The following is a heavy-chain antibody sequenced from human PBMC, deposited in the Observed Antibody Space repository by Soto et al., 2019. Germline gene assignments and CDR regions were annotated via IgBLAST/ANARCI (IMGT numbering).Heavy chain of an antibody. Sequence: EVQLVESGGGLVQPGGSLRLSCAASGFTFSTSWMHWVRQAPGKGLVWVSRINSDGSSTSYADSVKGRLTISRDNAKNTLFLQMDSLRDEDTAVYYCVRSGPSRTDAFDLWGQGTRVTVSS. D-gene: IGHD3-10*01. CDR1: GFTFSTSW. CDR3: VRSGPSRTDAFDL. J-gene: IGHJ3*01. V-gene: IGHV3-74*01. CDR2: INSDGSST.